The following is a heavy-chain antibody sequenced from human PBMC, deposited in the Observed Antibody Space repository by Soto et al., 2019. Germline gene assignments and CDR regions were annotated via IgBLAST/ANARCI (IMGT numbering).Heavy chain of an antibody. Sequence: QVPLPEAGPGIVKPLETPAPHCTVPCGFGNICTYYLSLIRQPPGKGLEWIGFIHYSGRTNYNPSLKSRVTMSVDTSKNQFSLKLTSVNAADTAVYYCTRGGDAYKNGHWGQGTLVTVSS. D-gene: IGHD2-21*01. CDR2: IHYSGRT. J-gene: IGHJ4*02. V-gene: IGHV4-61*01. CDR1: CGFGNICTYY. CDR3: TRGGDAYKNGH.